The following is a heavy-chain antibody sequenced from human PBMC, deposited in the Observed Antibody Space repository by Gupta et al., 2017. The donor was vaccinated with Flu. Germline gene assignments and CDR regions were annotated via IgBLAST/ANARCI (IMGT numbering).Heavy chain of an antibody. V-gene: IGHV3-33*01. CDR1: GFSFSSYG. CDR2: IWYDGSNK. Sequence: QVQLVESGGGVVQPGRSLRLSCAASGFSFSSYGIHWVRQAPGKGLEWVAVIWYDGSNKYYADSVKGRFTISRDNSKNTLYLQMNSLRAEDTAVYYCAREMGVADLQHWGQGTLVTVSS. J-gene: IGHJ1*01. CDR3: AREMGVADLQH. D-gene: IGHD6-19*01.